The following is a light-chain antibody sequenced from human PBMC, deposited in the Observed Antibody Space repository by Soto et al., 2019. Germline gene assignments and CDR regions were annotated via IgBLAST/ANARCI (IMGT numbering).Light chain of an antibody. CDR1: ESVSRY. CDR2: DAS. CDR3: QQRSNWPRT. J-gene: IGKJ1*01. V-gene: IGKV3-11*01. Sequence: EIVLTQSPASLSLSPGERATLSCRASESVSRYLAWYQQKPGQAPRLLIYDASNRATGIPARFSGSGTGTDFTLTISSLEPEDFGVYYCQQRSNWPRTFGQGTKVEV.